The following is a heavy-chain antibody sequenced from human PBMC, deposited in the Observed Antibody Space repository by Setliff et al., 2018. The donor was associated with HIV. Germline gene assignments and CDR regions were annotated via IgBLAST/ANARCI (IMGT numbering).Heavy chain of an antibody. CDR3: ARRGRDGVFIMFATGFDP. J-gene: IGHJ5*02. Sequence: PSETLSLTCTVSGDSIISSRNFWGWIRQPPGKGLEWIGNIFYTGSTYYNPSLKSRVAISVDTSENQFSLKLNSVTAADTAVYYCARRGRDGVFIMFATGFDPWGQGALVTVSS. CDR2: IFYTGST. CDR1: GDSIISSRNF. V-gene: IGHV4-39*01. D-gene: IGHD2-8*01.